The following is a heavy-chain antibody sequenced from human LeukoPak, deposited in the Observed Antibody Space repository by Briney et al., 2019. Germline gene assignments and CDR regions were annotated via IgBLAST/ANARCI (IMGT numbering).Heavy chain of an antibody. CDR3: ASTRGFGESLDY. Sequence: GGFLRLSCAASGFTFSDYYMSWIRQAPGKGLEWVSYISSSGSTIYYADSVKGRFTISRDNAKNSLYLQMNSLRAEDTAVYYCASTRGFGESLDYWGQGTLVTVSS. V-gene: IGHV3-11*01. J-gene: IGHJ4*02. D-gene: IGHD3-10*01. CDR2: ISSSGSTI. CDR1: GFTFSDYY.